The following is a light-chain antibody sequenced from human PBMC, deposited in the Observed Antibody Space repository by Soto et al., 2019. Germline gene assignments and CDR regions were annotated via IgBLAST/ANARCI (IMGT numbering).Light chain of an antibody. CDR2: DAS. Sequence: EIVLTQSPATLSLSPGERETLSCRASQSVSSYLAWYQQKPGQAPRLLIYDASNRATGIPARFSGSGSGTDFILTISSLEPEDFAVYYCQQRSNWPPAITFGQGTRLEIK. J-gene: IGKJ5*01. CDR3: QQRSNWPPAIT. V-gene: IGKV3-11*01. CDR1: QSVSSY.